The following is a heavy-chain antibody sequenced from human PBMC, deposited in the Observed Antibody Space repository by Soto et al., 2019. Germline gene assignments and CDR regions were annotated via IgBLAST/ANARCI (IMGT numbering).Heavy chain of an antibody. V-gene: IGHV3-15*07. CDR2: IKSKFDGGTT. J-gene: IGHJ5*02. D-gene: IGHD6-19*01. Sequence: EVQLVESGGGLVQPGGSLRLSCAASGFSFSNAWMNWVRQAPGKGLEWVGRIKSKFDGGTTDYAAPVKGRFTISRDDSKNTLYVQMNSLKTEDTAVYYCATDATREGGWHHWGQGTLVTVSS. CDR1: GFSFSNAW. CDR3: ATDATREGGWHH.